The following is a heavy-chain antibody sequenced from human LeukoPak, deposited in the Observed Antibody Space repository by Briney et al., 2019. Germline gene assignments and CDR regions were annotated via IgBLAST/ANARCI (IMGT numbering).Heavy chain of an antibody. Sequence: PGGSLRLSFAASGFTFTGSPMHWVRQASGKGLEWIGNIRSKVDTYATGYAASVKGRFTISRDDSQNTAYLQLNSLKTEDTAVYYCVGRCTSYARYFDLWGRGTLVTVSS. V-gene: IGHV3-73*01. CDR1: GFTFTGSP. J-gene: IGHJ2*01. CDR3: VGRCTSYARYFDL. CDR2: IRSKVDTYAT. D-gene: IGHD2-2*01.